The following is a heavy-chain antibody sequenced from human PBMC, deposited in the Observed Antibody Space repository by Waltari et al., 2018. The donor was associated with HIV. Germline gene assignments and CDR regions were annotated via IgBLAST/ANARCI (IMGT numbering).Heavy chain of an antibody. Sequence: QLQLQESGPGLVKPSETLSLTCPASGGSISSRRSYWGWIRQPPGKGLEWIGSIYYSGSTYYNPSLKSRVTISVDTSKNQFSLKLSSVTAADTAVYYCARERYCSGGSCPFDYWGQGTLVTVSS. CDR3: ARERYCSGGSCPFDY. V-gene: IGHV4-39*07. CDR2: IYYSGST. D-gene: IGHD2-15*01. CDR1: GGSISSRRSY. J-gene: IGHJ4*02.